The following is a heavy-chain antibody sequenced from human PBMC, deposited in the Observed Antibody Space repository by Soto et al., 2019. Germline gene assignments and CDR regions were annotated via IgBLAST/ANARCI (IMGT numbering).Heavy chain of an antibody. V-gene: IGHV3-33*01. Sequence: VAVIWYDGSNKYYADSVKGRFTISRDNSKNTLYLQMNSLRAEDTAVYYCARPSGGSYRLYYYGMDVWGQGTTVTVSS. D-gene: IGHD3-16*02. CDR3: ARPSGGSYRLYYYGMDV. CDR2: IWYDGSNK. J-gene: IGHJ6*02.